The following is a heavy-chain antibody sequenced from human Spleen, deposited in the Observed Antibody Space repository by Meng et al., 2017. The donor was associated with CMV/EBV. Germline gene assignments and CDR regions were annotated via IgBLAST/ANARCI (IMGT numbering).Heavy chain of an antibody. D-gene: IGHD2-2*01. V-gene: IGHV3-74*01. CDR2: IRGDGSTT. CDR3: ARAGAAATSLGY. CDR1: GFSFSNYW. J-gene: IGHJ4*02. Sequence: GESLKISCAASGFSFSNYWMHWVRQAPRKGPVWVSRIRGDGSTTHYADSVKGRFTVSRDNAKNTLYLQMNSLRAEDTAVYYCARAGAAATSLGYWGQGTPVTVSS.